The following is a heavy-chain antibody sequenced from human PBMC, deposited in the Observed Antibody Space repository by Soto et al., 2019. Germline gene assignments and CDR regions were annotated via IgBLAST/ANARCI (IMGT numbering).Heavy chain of an antibody. J-gene: IGHJ5*02. V-gene: IGHV3-72*01. CDR2: SSGSASGYGT. D-gene: IGHD3-22*01. Sequence: PGGSLRLSCAASGFTLSDSYIDWVRQAPGKGLEWVGRSSGSASGYGTINAASVKGRFATSRDDSNNLVYLEMNSLTTEGTAVYYCVRDTYFSDSSGYTRCFDHWGQGTLVTVSS. CDR1: GFTLSDSY. CDR3: VRDTYFSDSSGYTRCFDH.